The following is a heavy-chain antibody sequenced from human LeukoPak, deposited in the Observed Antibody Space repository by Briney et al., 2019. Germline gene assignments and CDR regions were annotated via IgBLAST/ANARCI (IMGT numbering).Heavy chain of an antibody. J-gene: IGHJ4*02. CDR1: GFTFSSYA. D-gene: IGHD2-21*02. Sequence: GGSLRLSCAASGFTFSSYAMSWVRQAPGKGLEWVSAISGSGGSTYYADSVKGRFTVSRDNSKDTLYLQMNSLRAEDTAVYYCAKEVTAIRRGYFDYWGQVTLVTVSS. V-gene: IGHV3-23*01. CDR3: AKEVTAIRRGYFDY. CDR2: ISGSGGST.